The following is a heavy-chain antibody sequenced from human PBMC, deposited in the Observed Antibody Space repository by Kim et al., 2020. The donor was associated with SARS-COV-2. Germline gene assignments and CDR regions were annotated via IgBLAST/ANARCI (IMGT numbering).Heavy chain of an antibody. CDR3: ARALSRYFDWLPFDY. CDR2: IIPIFGTA. D-gene: IGHD3-9*01. CDR1: GGTFSSYA. V-gene: IGHV1-69*13. Sequence: SVKVSCKASGGTFSSYAISWVRQAPGQGLEWMGGIIPIFGTANYAQKFQGRVTITADESTSTAYMELSSLRSEDTAVYYCARALSRYFDWLPFDYWGQGTLVTVSS. J-gene: IGHJ4*02.